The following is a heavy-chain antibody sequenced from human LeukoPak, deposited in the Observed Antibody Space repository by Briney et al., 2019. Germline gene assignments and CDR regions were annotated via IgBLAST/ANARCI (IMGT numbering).Heavy chain of an antibody. V-gene: IGHV3-23*01. CDR2: ISDSGRGT. CDR1: GFTFSTYG. CDR3: ARDLRLTYYYDSSGYYYAPLSGFDP. Sequence: GGSLRLSCAASGFTFSTYGMSWVRQAPGKGLEWVSSISDSGRGTFYADSVKGRFTISRDNAKNSLYLQMNSLRAEDTAVYYCARDLRLTYYYDSSGYYYAPLSGFDPWGQGTLVTVSS. D-gene: IGHD3-22*01. J-gene: IGHJ5*02.